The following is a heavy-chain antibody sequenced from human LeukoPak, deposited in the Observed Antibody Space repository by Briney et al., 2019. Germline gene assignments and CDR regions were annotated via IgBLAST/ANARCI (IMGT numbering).Heavy chain of an antibody. CDR1: GGSISNTGYY. D-gene: IGHD5-18*01. CDR2: IYYSGSN. CDR3: ARRRGYSYENYYFDY. Sequence: SETLSLTCTVSGGSISNTGYYWAWIRQPPGKGLEWIGNIYYSGSNYCNPSLKSRLTMSVDTFKNQFSLKLTSATAADTAVYYCARRRGYSYENYYFDYWGQGTLVTVSS. J-gene: IGHJ4*02. V-gene: IGHV4-39*01.